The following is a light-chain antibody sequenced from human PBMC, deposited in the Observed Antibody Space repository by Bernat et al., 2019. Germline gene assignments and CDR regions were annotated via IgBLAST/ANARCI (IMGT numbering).Light chain of an antibody. V-gene: IGKV1-5*03. CDR2: KAS. Sequence: DIQMTQSPSTLSASVGDRVTITCRARQSISSWLAWYQQKPGKVPKLLTYKASSLESGVPSRFSGSGPGTEFTLTISSLQPDYFATYYCQQYNSYPWTFGQGTKVEIK. CDR3: QQYNSYPWT. J-gene: IGKJ1*01. CDR1: QSISSW.